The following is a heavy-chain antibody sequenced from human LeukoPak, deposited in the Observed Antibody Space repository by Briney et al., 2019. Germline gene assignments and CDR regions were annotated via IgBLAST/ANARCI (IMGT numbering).Heavy chain of an antibody. J-gene: IGHJ4*02. CDR2: IYPGDSDT. V-gene: IGHV5-51*01. Sequence: GESLKISCKGSGYSFTSYWIGWVRQMPGKGLEWMGIIYPGDSDTRYSPSFQGQVTISADKSISTAYLQWSSLKASDTAMYYCARFGYYYVSSGFIGDYWGQGTLVTVSS. CDR3: ARFGYYYVSSGFIGDY. D-gene: IGHD3-22*01. CDR1: GYSFTSYW.